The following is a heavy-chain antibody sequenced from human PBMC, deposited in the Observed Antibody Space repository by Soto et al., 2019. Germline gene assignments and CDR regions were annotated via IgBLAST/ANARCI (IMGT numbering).Heavy chain of an antibody. CDR2: IHYSGST. CDR3: ARALGIQRTAFDI. J-gene: IGHJ3*02. Sequence: QVQLQESGPGLVKSSQTLSLTCFVSGGFIGSGDYYWSWIRQPPGKGLEWTGCIHYSGSTHYSPSLKSRATISVDTSKNQFSLKLRSVTAADTAVYCCARALGIQRTAFDIWGQGTMVTVSS. CDR1: GGFIGSGDYY. V-gene: IGHV4-30-4*01. D-gene: IGHD1-1*01.